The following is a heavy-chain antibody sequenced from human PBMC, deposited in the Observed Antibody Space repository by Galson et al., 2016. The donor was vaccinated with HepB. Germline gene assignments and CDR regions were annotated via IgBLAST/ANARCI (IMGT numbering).Heavy chain of an antibody. Sequence: TLSLTCAVSGDSISSGDYSWTWIRKPPGTGLEWIGHISHTGNAYYSPSLKSRVTMSVDRPKNHFSLHLASVTAADTAVYYCARGHRLLRAYGDLISYFDDWGQGILVAVSS. V-gene: IGHV4-30-2*01. D-gene: IGHD3-10*01. J-gene: IGHJ4*02. CDR3: ARGHRLLRAYGDLISYFDD. CDR1: GDSISSGDYS. CDR2: ISHTGNA.